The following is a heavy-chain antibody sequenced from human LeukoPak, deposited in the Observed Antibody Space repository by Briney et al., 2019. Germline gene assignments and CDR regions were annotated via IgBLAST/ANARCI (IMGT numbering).Heavy chain of an antibody. Sequence: GGSLRLSCAASGFTFSDYYMSWIRQAPGKGLEWVSYISSSGSTMYYADSVKGRFTISRDNAKNSLYLQMNSLRAKDTAVYYCARDKDGYNVFDYWGQGTLVTVSS. CDR3: ARDKDGYNVFDY. V-gene: IGHV3-11*01. J-gene: IGHJ4*02. CDR1: GFTFSDYY. CDR2: ISSSGSTM. D-gene: IGHD5-24*01.